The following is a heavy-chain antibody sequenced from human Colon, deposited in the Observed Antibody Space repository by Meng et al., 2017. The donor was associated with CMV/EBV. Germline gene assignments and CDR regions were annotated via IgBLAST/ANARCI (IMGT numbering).Heavy chain of an antibody. CDR1: GFTFSSYS. D-gene: IGHD1-1*01. V-gene: IGHV3-48*01. Sequence: GESLKISCAASGFTFSSYSMNWVRQAPGKGLEWVSYISSSSSTIYYADSVKGRFTISRENAKNSLYLQMNSLRVGDTAVYYCARKGTGGSYDYWGQGTLVTVSS. J-gene: IGHJ4*02. CDR2: ISSSSSTI. CDR3: ARKGTGGSYDY.